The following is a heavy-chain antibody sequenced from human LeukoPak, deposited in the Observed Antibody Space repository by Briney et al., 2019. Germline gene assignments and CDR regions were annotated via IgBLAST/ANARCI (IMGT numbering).Heavy chain of an antibody. D-gene: IGHD2-15*01. J-gene: IGHJ4*02. CDR1: GYTFTSYF. Sequence: ASVKVSCKTSGYTFTSYFMHWVRQALGQGLEWMAIINPSDGRANYAQKFQGRVIMTRDTSTGTVYMKLSTLRSEDTAVYYCAREVAGDNYFDYWGQGTLVTVSS. CDR2: INPSDGRA. CDR3: AREVAGDNYFDY. V-gene: IGHV1-46*03.